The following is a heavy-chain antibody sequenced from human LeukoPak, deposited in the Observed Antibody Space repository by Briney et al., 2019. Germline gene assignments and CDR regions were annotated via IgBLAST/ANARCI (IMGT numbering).Heavy chain of an antibody. CDR2: IYYSGST. Sequence: SETLSLTCTVSGGSISSNSYYWGWIRQPPGKGLEWVGSIYYSGSTYYNPSLKSRVTISVDTSKNQFSLKLSSVTAADTAVYYCPRHGTIMVRGVIITGVVGYWGQGTLVTVSS. J-gene: IGHJ4*02. CDR3: PRHGTIMVRGVIITGVVGY. V-gene: IGHV4-39*01. CDR1: GGSISSNSYY. D-gene: IGHD3-10*01.